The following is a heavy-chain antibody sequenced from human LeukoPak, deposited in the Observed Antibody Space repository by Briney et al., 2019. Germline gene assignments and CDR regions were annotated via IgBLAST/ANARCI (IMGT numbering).Heavy chain of an antibody. CDR2: ISSTDVAT. CDR3: ARDPSSGWYLDY. J-gene: IGHJ4*02. V-gene: IGHV3-23*01. Sequence: GGSLRLSCAASRFTFSSYAISWVRQAPGKGLEWVSTISSTDVATYYADSVKGRFTISRDNSKNTVDLQMNSLRAEDTAVYYCARDPSSGWYLDYWGQGTLVTVSS. D-gene: IGHD6-19*01. CDR1: RFTFSSYA.